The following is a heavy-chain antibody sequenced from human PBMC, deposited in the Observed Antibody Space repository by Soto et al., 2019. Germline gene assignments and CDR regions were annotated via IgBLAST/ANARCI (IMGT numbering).Heavy chain of an antibody. CDR2: ISYDGSNK. D-gene: IGHD6-13*01. V-gene: IGHV3-30*18. J-gene: IGHJ6*02. Sequence: QVQLVESGGGVVQPGRSLRLSCAASGFTFRSYGMHWVRQAPGKGLEWVAVISYDGSNKYYADSVKGRFTISRDNSKNTLYLQMNSLRAEDTAVYYCAKDRIAAPSNYGMDVWGQGTTVTVSS. CDR3: AKDRIAAPSNYGMDV. CDR1: GFTFRSYG.